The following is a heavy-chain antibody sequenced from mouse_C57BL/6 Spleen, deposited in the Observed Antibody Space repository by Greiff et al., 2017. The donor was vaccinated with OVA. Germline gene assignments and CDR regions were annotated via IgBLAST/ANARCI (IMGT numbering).Heavy chain of an antibody. J-gene: IGHJ2*01. CDR3: ARGPSSYPFDD. Sequence: QVQLQQSGPGLVQPSQSLSITCTVSGFSLTSYGVHWVRQSPGKGLEWLGVIWSGGSTDYNAAFISRLSISKDNSKSQVFFKMNSLQADDTAIYYCARGPSSYPFDDWGQGTTLTVSS. CDR1: GFSLTSYG. CDR2: IWSGGST. V-gene: IGHV2-2*01. D-gene: IGHD2-10*01.